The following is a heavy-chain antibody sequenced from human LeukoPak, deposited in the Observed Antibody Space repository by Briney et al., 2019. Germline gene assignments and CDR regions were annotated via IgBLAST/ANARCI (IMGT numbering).Heavy chain of an antibody. J-gene: IGHJ4*02. CDR3: ARSHDYDDYYFDC. V-gene: IGHV3-23*01. Sequence: GGSLRLSRAASGFTFSTYAMSWVRQAPGKGLEWVSSLSGTGSSTYYADSVKGRFTISRDNSKNTLYLQMNSLRAEDTAVYYCARSHDYDDYYFDCWGQGTLVTVSS. CDR1: GFTFSTYA. CDR2: LSGTGSST. D-gene: IGHD4-17*01.